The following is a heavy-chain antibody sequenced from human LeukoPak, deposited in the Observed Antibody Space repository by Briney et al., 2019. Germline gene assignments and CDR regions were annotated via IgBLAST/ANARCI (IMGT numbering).Heavy chain of an antibody. V-gene: IGHV3-23*01. Sequence: GGTLRLSCAASGFPFSTYGMNWVRQAPGKGLEWVPGISPTGDITYYADSVMGRFTISRDNPKSTVYLQMNSLRVEDTAVYYCVRDRDWGAFDVWGQVTMVTVSS. D-gene: IGHD3/OR15-3a*01. CDR1: GFPFSTYG. J-gene: IGHJ3*01. CDR2: ISPTGDIT. CDR3: VRDRDWGAFDV.